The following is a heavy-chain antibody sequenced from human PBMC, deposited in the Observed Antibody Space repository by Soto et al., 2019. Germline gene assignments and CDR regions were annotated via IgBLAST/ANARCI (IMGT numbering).Heavy chain of an antibody. CDR2: IGTAGDT. CDR1: EIVFIGGD. D-gene: IGHD3-3*01. Sequence: GGSLRQSVAAAEIVFIGGDRILISQATGKGLEWVSAIGTAGDTYYPGSVKGRFTISRENAKNSLYLQMNSLRAGDTAVYYCARGHYHPGAMGSIFGVDTNPPYYTDAWGKGTTVTVSS. J-gene: IGHJ6*03. V-gene: IGHV3-13*01. CDR3: ARGHYHPGAMGSIFGVDTNPPYYTDA.